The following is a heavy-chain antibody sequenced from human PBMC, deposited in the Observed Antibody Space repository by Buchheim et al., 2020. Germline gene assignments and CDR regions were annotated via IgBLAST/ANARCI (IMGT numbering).Heavy chain of an antibody. J-gene: IGHJ4*02. Sequence: EVQLVESGGGLEKPGGSLRLSCVVSGLTFNKAWLSWVSQAPGKGMEWIARVKSKNDGETTDYAAPVKGRYTISRDDSNDSLHLKKNSQKAEDTAVYYCATDMSGWGGGIHYWGQGTL. CDR2: VKSKNDGETT. V-gene: IGHV3-15*01. CDR1: GLTFNKAW. D-gene: IGHD3-16*01. CDR3: ATDMSGWGGGIHY.